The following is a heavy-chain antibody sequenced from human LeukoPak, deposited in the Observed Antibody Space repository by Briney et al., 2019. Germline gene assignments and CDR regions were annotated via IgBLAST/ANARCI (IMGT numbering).Heavy chain of an antibody. J-gene: IGHJ6*02. CDR3: ARRRVRGGSYGMDV. D-gene: IGHD3-10*01. Sequence: PGGSLGLSCAASGFTFSNFWMSWVRQAPGKGLEWVANIKQDGSEKYYVDSVKGRFTISRDNAKNSLYLQMNSLRAGDTALYYCARRRVRGGSYGMDVWGQGTTVTVSS. CDR1: GFTFSNFW. CDR2: IKQDGSEK. V-gene: IGHV3-7*02.